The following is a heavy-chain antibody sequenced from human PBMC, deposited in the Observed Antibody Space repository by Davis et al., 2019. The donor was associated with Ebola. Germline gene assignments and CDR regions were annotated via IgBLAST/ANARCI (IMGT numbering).Heavy chain of an antibody. D-gene: IGHD5-18*01. CDR2: ISYDGSNK. J-gene: IGHJ4*02. V-gene: IGHV3-30*04. CDR1: GFTFSSYA. Sequence: SLKISCAASGFTFSSYAMHWVRQAPGKGLEWVAVISYDGSNKYYADSVKGRFTISRDNSKNTLYLQMNSLRAEDTAVYYCARGTAMVNWGQGTLVTVSS. CDR3: ARGTAMVN.